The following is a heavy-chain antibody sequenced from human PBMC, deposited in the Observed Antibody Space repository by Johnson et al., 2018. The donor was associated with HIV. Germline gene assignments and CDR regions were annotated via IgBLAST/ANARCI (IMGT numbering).Heavy chain of an antibody. CDR2: INWNGGKT. V-gene: IGHV3-20*04. CDR3: ARLSRVGERVVFSDAFDT. J-gene: IGHJ3*02. CDR1: GFTFDDHA. Sequence: VQLVESGGGVVRPGGSLRLSCEASGFTFDDHAMSWVRQAPGKGLEWVSGINWNGGKTGYADSVKGRFTISRDNAKKSLYLQMNSLRVEDTALYYCARLSRVGERVVFSDAFDTWWQGTMVTVSS. D-gene: IGHD3-16*01.